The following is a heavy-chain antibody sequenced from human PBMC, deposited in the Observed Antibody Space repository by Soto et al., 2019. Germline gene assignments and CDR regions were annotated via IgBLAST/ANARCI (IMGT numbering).Heavy chain of an antibody. J-gene: IGHJ3*02. CDR2: IYHSGST. Sequence: SETLSLTCAVSGGSISSSNWWSWVRQPPGKGLEWIGEIYHSGSTNYYPSLKSRVTISVDKCKNQFSLMLRSVTAADTAVYYFARDSSLSVAGAGTRAFDIWGQGTMVTVSS. V-gene: IGHV4-4*02. CDR3: ARDSSLSVAGAGTRAFDI. CDR1: GGSISSSNW. D-gene: IGHD6-13*01.